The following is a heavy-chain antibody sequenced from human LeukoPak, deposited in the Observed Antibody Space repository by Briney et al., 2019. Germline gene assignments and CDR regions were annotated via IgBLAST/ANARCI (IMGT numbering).Heavy chain of an antibody. Sequence: GGSLRLSCAASGFTFSSYGMHWVRQAPGKGLEWVAVIWYDGSNKYYADSVKGRLTISRDNSKNTLYLQMNSLRAEDTAVYYCARGLSIVVVDSDAFDIWGQGTMVTVSS. CDR3: ARGLSIVVVDSDAFDI. J-gene: IGHJ3*02. D-gene: IGHD3-22*01. CDR2: IWYDGSNK. CDR1: GFTFSSYG. V-gene: IGHV3-33*01.